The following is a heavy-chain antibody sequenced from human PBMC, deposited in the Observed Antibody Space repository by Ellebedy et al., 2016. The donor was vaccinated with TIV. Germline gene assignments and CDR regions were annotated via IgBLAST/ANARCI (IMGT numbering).Heavy chain of an antibody. J-gene: IGHJ3*02. V-gene: IGHV3-7*03. CDR2: IKPDGSVT. CDR1: GFNFNTHF. Sequence: GESLKISCAASGFNFNTHFMSWVRQAPGKGLDWVASIKPDGSVTYYVDSVEGRFTISRDNAKNSLYLQMSSLRAEDTAVYYCARDNTNPRSAFDIWGQGTMVTVSS. CDR3: ARDNTNPRSAFDI.